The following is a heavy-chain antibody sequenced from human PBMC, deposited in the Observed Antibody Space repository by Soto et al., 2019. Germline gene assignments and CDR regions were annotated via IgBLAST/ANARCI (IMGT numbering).Heavy chain of an antibody. V-gene: IGHV3-30-3*01. D-gene: IGHD3-16*02. J-gene: IGHJ4*02. Sequence: GGSLRLSCAASGFTFSSYAMHWVRQAPGKGLEWVAVISYDGSNKYYADSVKGRFTISRDNSKNTLYLQMNSLRAEDTAVHYCARAITFGGVIVYFDYWGQGTLVTVSS. CDR3: ARAITFGGVIVYFDY. CDR1: GFTFSSYA. CDR2: ISYDGSNK.